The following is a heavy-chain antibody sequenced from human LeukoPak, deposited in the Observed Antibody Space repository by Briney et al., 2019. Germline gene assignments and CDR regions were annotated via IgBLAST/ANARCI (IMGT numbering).Heavy chain of an antibody. D-gene: IGHD3-22*01. J-gene: IGHJ4*02. Sequence: TGGSLRLSCAASGFTFSNAWMSWVRQAPGKGLEWVGRIKSKTDGGTTDYAAPVKGRFTISRDDSKNTLYLQMNSLKTEDTAVYYCTTDKYYDSSGLDYWGQGTLVTVSS. CDR2: IKSKTDGGTT. V-gene: IGHV3-15*01. CDR3: TTDKYYDSSGLDY. CDR1: GFTFSNAW.